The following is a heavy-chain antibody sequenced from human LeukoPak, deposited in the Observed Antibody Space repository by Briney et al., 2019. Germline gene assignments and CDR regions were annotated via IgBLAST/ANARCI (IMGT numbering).Heavy chain of an antibody. CDR1: GVSLRGYY. CDR2: VNHEGGS. CDR3: ARGSNYVSDYYFDV. J-gene: IGHJ6*03. V-gene: IGHV4-34*01. D-gene: IGHD4-11*01. Sequence: SETLSLTCAVYGVSLRGYYWSWIRQSPEKGLEWIGEVNHEGGSNYSQSLKSRLTVSVDMSKNQFSLKLRSVTAADTAVYFCARGSNYVSDYYFDVWGKGTTVIVSS.